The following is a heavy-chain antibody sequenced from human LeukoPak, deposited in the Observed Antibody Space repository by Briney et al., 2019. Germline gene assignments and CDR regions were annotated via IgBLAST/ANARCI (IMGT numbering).Heavy chain of an antibody. Sequence: SGGSLRLSCAASGFTFSSYAMHWVRQAPGKGLEWVAVISYDGSNKYYADSVKGRFTISRDNSKNTLYLQMNSLRAEDTAMYYCARGSHGSRGIDYWGQGTLVTVSS. CDR2: ISYDGSNK. CDR1: GFTFSSYA. V-gene: IGHV3-30*04. J-gene: IGHJ4*02. CDR3: ARGSHGSRGIDY. D-gene: IGHD3-10*01.